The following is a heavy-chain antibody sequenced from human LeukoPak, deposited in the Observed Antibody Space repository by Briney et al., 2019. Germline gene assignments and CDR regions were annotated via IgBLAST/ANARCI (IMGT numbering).Heavy chain of an antibody. D-gene: IGHD3-16*01. CDR1: GGSISSSNW. CDR3: AREPTYGRWFDP. CDR2: IYHSGST. V-gene: IGHV4-4*02. J-gene: IGHJ5*02. Sequence: SETLSLTCAVSGGSISSSNWWSWVRQPPGKGLEWIGEIYHSGSTNYNPSLKSRVTISVDKSKNQFSLNLSSVTAADTAVYYCAREPTYGRWFDPWGQGTLVTVSS.